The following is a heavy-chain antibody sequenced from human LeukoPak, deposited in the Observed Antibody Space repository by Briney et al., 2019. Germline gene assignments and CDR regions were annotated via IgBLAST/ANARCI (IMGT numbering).Heavy chain of an antibody. CDR3: ARRALYSYGLFDY. J-gene: IGHJ4*02. CDR2: IYPGDSDT. Sequence: RGESLKISCKGSGNSLTSYWIGWVRQMPGKGLEWMGIIYPGDSDTRYSPSFQGQVTISADKSISTAYLQWSSLKASDTAMYYCARRALYSYGLFDYWGQGTLVTVSS. V-gene: IGHV5-51*01. D-gene: IGHD5-18*01. CDR1: GNSLTSYW.